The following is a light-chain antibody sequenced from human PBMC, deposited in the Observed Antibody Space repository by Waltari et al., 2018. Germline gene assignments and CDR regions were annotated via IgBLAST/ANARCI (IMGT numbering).Light chain of an antibody. V-gene: IGKV3-20*01. Sequence: IVVTQSPATLSLFPGHRSTLSCRASRPVPYTYLAWFQQQPGQPPRRLIHGASNRAAGIPDRFTGSGSGRDFTLTISGLEPEDVAVYYCQQYGASPFTFGPGTRADFK. CDR1: RPVPYTY. CDR3: QQYGASPFT. CDR2: GAS. J-gene: IGKJ3*01.